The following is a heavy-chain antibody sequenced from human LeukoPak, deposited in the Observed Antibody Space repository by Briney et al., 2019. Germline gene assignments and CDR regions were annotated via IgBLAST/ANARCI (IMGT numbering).Heavy chain of an antibody. CDR1: GGSTSSGSYY. V-gene: IGHV4-61*02. J-gene: IGHJ1*01. D-gene: IGHD1-26*01. CDR3: ARARIVGASKYFQH. Sequence: PSETLSLTCTVSGGSTSSGSYYWSWIRQPAGKGLEWIGRIYTSGSTNYNPSLKSRVTISVDTSKNQFSLKLSSVTAADTAVYYCARARIVGASKYFQHWGQGTLVTVSS. CDR2: IYTSGST.